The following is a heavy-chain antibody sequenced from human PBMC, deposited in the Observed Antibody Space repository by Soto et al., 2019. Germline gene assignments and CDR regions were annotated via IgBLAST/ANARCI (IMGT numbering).Heavy chain of an antibody. J-gene: IGHJ1*01. CDR3: ARARVGAGAEYFQH. CDR2: ISAFNGNT. V-gene: IGHV1-18*01. D-gene: IGHD1-26*01. CDR1: GYSFTNYG. Sequence: ASVKVSCKASGYSFTNYGITWVRQAPGQGLEWLGWISAFNGNTHYAQKVQGRVTMTTDASTSTAYMELRSLRSDDTAVYYCARARVGAGAEYFQHWGQGTLVTVYS.